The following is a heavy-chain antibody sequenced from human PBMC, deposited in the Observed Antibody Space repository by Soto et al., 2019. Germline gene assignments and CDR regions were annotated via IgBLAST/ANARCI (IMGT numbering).Heavy chain of an antibody. J-gene: IGHJ3*02. Sequence: QVQLVQSGAEVKKPGSSVKVSCKASGGTFSSYAISWVRQAPGQGLEWMGGIIPIFGTANYAQKFQGRVTITADESTSTAYMELSSLRSEDTAVYYCARTRAHIYGYSARGAFDIWGQGKMVTVSS. CDR1: GGTFSSYA. CDR3: ARTRAHIYGYSARGAFDI. D-gene: IGHD5-18*01. V-gene: IGHV1-69*12. CDR2: IIPIFGTA.